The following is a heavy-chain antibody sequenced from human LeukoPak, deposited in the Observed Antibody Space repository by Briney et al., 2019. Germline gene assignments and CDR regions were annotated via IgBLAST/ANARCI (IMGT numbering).Heavy chain of an antibody. CDR2: ISGSGSST. Sequence: GGSLRLSCTASGFTFSSFAMTWVRQAPGKGLEWVSVISGSGSSTYYADSVKGRFSIYRDNSKNTVYLQVNSLRVEDTAIYYCAKVIGARPFDPWGQGTLVTVSS. CDR3: AKVIGARPFDP. CDR1: GFTFSSFA. D-gene: IGHD6-6*01. V-gene: IGHV3-23*01. J-gene: IGHJ5*02.